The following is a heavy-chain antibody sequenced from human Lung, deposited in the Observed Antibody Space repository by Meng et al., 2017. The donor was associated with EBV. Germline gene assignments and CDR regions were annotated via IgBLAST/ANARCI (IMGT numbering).Heavy chain of an antibody. CDR2: INTNTGKP. J-gene: IGHJ4*02. V-gene: IGHV7-4-1*02. CDR1: GGTFSSYT. D-gene: IGHD6-25*01. CDR3: ARDSEAADY. Sequence: QVQLVQSGAEVKKPGSSVKVSCKASGGTFSSYTISWVRQAPGQGLEWMGWINTNTGKPTYAQGLTGRFVFSLDTSVSTAYLQISSLKAEDTAVYYCARDSEAADYWGQGTLVNVSS.